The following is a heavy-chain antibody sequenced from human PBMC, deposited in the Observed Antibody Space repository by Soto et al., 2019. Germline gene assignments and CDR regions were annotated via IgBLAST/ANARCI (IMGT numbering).Heavy chain of an antibody. CDR3: ARGGPGELGGFDY. CDR2: IKQDGSEK. V-gene: IGHV3-7*01. CDR1: GFTFSSYW. J-gene: IGHJ4*02. Sequence: PGGSLRLSCAASGFTFSSYWMSWVRQAPGKGLEWVANIKQDGSEKYYVDSVKGRFTISRDNAKNSLYLQMNSLRAEDTAVYYCARGGPGELGGFDYWGQGTLVTVSS. D-gene: IGHD3-16*01.